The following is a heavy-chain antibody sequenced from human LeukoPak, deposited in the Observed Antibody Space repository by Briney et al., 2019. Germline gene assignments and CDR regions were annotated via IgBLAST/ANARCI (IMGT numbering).Heavy chain of an antibody. D-gene: IGHD3-10*01. CDR3: ARDRGTPPEAFDY. CDR2: INHSGST. Sequence: SETLSLTCAVYGGSFSGYYWSWIRQPPGKGLEWIGEINHSGSTNYNPSLKSRVTISVDTSKNQFSLKLSSVTAADTAVYYCARDRGTPPEAFDYWGQGTLVTVSS. J-gene: IGHJ4*02. V-gene: IGHV4-34*01. CDR1: GGSFSGYY.